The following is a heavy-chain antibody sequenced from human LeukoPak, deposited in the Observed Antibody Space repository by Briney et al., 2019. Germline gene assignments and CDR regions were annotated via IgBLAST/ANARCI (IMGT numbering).Heavy chain of an antibody. V-gene: IGHV4-34*01. CDR2: INHSGST. CDR1: GGSFSGYY. Sequence: SETLSLTCAVYGGSFSGYYWSWIRQPPGKGLEWIGEINHSGSTNYNPSLKSRVTISVDTSKNQFSLKLSSVTAADTAVYYCARGRRRVTMVRGQMNWFDPWGQGTLVTVSS. J-gene: IGHJ5*02. CDR3: ARGRRRVTMVRGQMNWFDP. D-gene: IGHD3-10*01.